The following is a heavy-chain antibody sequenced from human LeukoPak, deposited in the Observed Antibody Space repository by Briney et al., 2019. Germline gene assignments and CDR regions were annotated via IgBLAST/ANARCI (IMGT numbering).Heavy chain of an antibody. J-gene: IGHJ1*01. V-gene: IGHV4-34*01. CDR1: GGSFSGYY. CDR3: ARRRYDFRSGWYFQH. CDR2: INHSGST. D-gene: IGHD3-3*01. Sequence: SETLSLTCAVYGGSFSGYYWSWIRQPPGKGLEWIGEINHSGSTNYNPSLKSRVTISVDTSKNQFSLKLSSVTAADTAVYYCARRRYDFRSGWYFQHWGQGTLVTVSS.